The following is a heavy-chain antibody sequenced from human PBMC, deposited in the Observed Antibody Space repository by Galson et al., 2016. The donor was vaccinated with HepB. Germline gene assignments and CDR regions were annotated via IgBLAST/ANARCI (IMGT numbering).Heavy chain of an antibody. Sequence: SLRLSCAASGLTFSDYAMAWVRQAPGKGLEWVSGMSNSGRRTYYGDSVKGRFAMSRDNSKNTLYLEMNSLRVDDTAVYFCVKDGSSGFDYWGQGTLVTVS. D-gene: IGHD3-22*01. CDR3: VKDGSSGFDY. CDR1: GLTFSDYA. V-gene: IGHV3-23*01. J-gene: IGHJ4*02. CDR2: MSNSGRRT.